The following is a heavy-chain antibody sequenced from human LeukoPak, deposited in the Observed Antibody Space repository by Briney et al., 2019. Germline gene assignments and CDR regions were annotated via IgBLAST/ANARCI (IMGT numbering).Heavy chain of an antibody. CDR2: ISAYNGNT. D-gene: IGHD3-22*01. Sequence: ASVTASCTASGYTFTIYGISWVRQAPGQGLEWMGWISAYNGNTNYAQKLQGRVTMTTDTSTSTAYMELRSLRSDDTAVYYCARAYYYDSSGYSATFDPWGQGTLVTVSS. J-gene: IGHJ5*02. V-gene: IGHV1-18*01. CDR1: GYTFTIYG. CDR3: ARAYYYDSSGYSATFDP.